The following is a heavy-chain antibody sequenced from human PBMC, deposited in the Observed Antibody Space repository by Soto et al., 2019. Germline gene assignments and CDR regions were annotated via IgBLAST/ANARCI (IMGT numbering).Heavy chain of an antibody. CDR1: GFTFNTYA. CDR3: ARDDGHDYIWGSYRHFDY. CDR2: ISATGGST. Sequence: PGGSLRLSCAASGFTFNTYAMNWVRQAPGKGLEWVATISATGGSTYYADSVKGRFTISRDNSKNTLYLQMNSLRVEDTAVYYCARDDGHDYIWGSYRHFDYWGQGTPVTVSX. D-gene: IGHD3-16*02. J-gene: IGHJ4*02. V-gene: IGHV3-23*01.